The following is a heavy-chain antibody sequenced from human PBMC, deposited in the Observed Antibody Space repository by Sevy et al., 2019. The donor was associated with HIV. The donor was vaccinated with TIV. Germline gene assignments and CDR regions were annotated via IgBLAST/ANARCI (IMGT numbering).Heavy chain of an antibody. CDR3: ARPHTSGWTRFEH. D-gene: IGHD6-19*01. V-gene: IGHV4-59*01. Sequence: SETLSLTCTVSGDSITSYYWAWIRQPPGKGLEWIGNVHNGGSTNYNPSLKSRLTISVDTTNNQFSLKLGSVTVADTAVYFCARPHTSGWTRFEHWRQGILVTVSS. CDR1: GDSITSYY. CDR2: VHNGGST. J-gene: IGHJ4*02.